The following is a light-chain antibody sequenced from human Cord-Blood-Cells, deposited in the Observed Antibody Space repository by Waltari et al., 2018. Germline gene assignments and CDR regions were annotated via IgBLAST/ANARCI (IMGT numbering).Light chain of an antibody. CDR2: GTS. Sequence: EIVLKQSQGTLSVSPGERATLSCRASQSVSSSYLAWYQQKPGQAPRLLIYGTSSRATGIPDRFSGSGSGTDFTLTISRLEPEDFAVYYCQQYGSSPPITFGQGTRLEIK. CDR3: QQYGSSPPIT. CDR1: QSVSSSY. V-gene: IGKV3-20*01. J-gene: IGKJ5*01.